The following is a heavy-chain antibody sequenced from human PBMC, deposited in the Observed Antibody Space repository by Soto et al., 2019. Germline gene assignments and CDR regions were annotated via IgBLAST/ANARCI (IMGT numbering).Heavy chain of an antibody. CDR3: AKYCSGGSCYYYGMDV. Sequence: SVKVSCKASGGTFSSYAISWLRQAPGQGLEWMGGIIPIFGTANYAQKFQGRVTITADESTSTAYMELSSLRSEDTAVYYCAKYCSGGSCYYYGMDVWGQGTTVTVSS. V-gene: IGHV1-69*13. J-gene: IGHJ6*02. D-gene: IGHD2-15*01. CDR1: GGTFSSYA. CDR2: IIPIFGTA.